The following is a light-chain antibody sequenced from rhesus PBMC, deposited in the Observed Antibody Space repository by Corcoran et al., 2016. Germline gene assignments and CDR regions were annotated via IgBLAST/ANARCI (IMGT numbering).Light chain of an antibody. CDR2: NAS. V-gene: IGKV1-22*01. Sequence: DIHITQSPSSLSASVGDTVTITCRASQSISSWLDWYQQKPGKAPKLLIYNASRLQSGAPSRFSGSGSGTDFTLTISSLQPEDFATYYCLQYSSSPFTFGPGTKLDIK. CDR1: QSISSW. CDR3: LQYSSSPFT. J-gene: IGKJ3*01.